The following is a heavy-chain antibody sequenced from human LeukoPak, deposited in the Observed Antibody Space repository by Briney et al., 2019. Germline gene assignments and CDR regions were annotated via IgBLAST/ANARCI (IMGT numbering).Heavy chain of an antibody. CDR1: GYTFTSYY. D-gene: IGHD4-17*01. V-gene: IGHV1-46*01. CDR3: AREGPITVTKNYFYYGMDV. CDR2: INPSGGST. Sequence: ASVKVSCKASGYTFTSYYMHWVRQAPGQGLEWMGIINPSGGSTTYAQKFQGRVTMTRDTSTSTVYMELNRLRSEDTAVYYCAREGPITVTKNYFYYGMDVWGRGTTVTVSS. J-gene: IGHJ6*04.